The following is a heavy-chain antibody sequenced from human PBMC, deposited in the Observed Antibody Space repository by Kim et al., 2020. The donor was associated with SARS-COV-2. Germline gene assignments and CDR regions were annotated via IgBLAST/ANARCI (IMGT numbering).Heavy chain of an antibody. D-gene: IGHD3-10*01. V-gene: IGHV3-30*18. J-gene: IGHJ6*02. CDR2: ISYDGSNK. CDR1: GFTFSSYG. CDR3: AKDRGYYGSGSSSVFRTQRRGMDV. Sequence: GGSLRLSCAASGFTFSSYGMHWVRQAPGKGLEWVAVISYDGSNKYYADSVKGRFTISRDNSKNTLYLQMNSLRAEDTAVYYCAKDRGYYGSGSSSVFRTQRRGMDVSGQGTTVTVSS.